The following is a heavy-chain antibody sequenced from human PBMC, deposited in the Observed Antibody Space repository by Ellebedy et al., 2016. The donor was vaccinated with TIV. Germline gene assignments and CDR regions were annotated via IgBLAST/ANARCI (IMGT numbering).Heavy chain of an antibody. CDR1: GGTFSDYY. J-gene: IGHJ3*01. CDR3: AREWQLLPYSVLNV. V-gene: IGHV4-34*01. Sequence: SETLSLTXAVYGGTFSDYYWAWIRQSPGKGLEWIGEINHSGGSNYNPSLKSRVTISVDTSENQFSLKLSSMTAADAAVYYCAREWQLLPYSVLNVWGQGTVVTVSS. D-gene: IGHD3-22*01. CDR2: INHSGGS.